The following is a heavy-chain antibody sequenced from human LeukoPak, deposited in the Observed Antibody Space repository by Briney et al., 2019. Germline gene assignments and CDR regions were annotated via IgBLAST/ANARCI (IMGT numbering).Heavy chain of an antibody. CDR1: GGSISSSNW. J-gene: IGHJ4*02. D-gene: IGHD5-18*01. CDR3: ARDSGSGYSYGQFDY. CDR2: IYHSGST. Sequence: SETLSLTCAVSGGSISSSNWWSWVRQPPGKGLEWIGEIYHSGSTNYNPSLKSRVTISVDKSKNQFSPKLSSVTAADTAVYYCARDSGSGYSYGQFDYWGQGTLVTVSS. V-gene: IGHV4-4*02.